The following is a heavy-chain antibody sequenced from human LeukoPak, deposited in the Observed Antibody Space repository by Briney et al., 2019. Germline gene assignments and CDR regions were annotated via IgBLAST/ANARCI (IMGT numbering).Heavy chain of an antibody. Sequence: GASAKVSCKASGYTFTSYYLHWVRQAPGQGLEWMALINPSGGSTSHAQKFQGRVTMTRDTSASTVYMELSSLRSEDTAVYYCARPPYYYGSGSYYNSLSYWGQGTLVTVSS. CDR3: ARPPYYYGSGSYYNSLSY. CDR2: INPSGGST. CDR1: GYTFTSYY. D-gene: IGHD3-10*01. V-gene: IGHV1-46*01. J-gene: IGHJ4*02.